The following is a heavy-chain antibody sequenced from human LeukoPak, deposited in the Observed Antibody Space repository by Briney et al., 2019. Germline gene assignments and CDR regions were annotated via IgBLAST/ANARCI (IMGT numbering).Heavy chain of an antibody. D-gene: IGHD3-10*01. Sequence: PSETLSLTCSVSGVSISSGSNYWGWVRQPPGKTLEWIGSIYSSGSTYYNPYLKSRVIILFDTAKNHCSLNLSSVTAADTAVYYCARSDGYGLIGIWGQGTMVTVSS. CDR1: GVSISSGSNY. J-gene: IGHJ3*02. V-gene: IGHV4-39*07. CDR3: ARSDGYGLIGI. CDR2: IYSSGST.